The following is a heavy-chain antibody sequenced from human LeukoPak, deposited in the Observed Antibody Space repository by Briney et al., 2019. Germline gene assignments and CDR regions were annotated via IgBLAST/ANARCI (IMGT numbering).Heavy chain of an antibody. Sequence: SETLSLTCAVSGGSFSGYYWSWIRQPPGKGLEWIGEINHSGSTNYNPSLKSRVTISVDTSKNQFSLKLSSVTAADTAVYYCARWGTYHYDSSGYYYVVFDYWGQGTLVTVSS. CDR2: INHSGST. CDR3: ARWGTYHYDSSGYYYVVFDY. D-gene: IGHD3-22*01. V-gene: IGHV4-34*01. CDR1: GGSFSGYY. J-gene: IGHJ4*02.